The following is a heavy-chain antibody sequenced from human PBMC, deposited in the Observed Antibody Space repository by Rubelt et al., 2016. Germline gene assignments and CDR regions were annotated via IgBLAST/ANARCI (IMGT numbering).Heavy chain of an antibody. Sequence: QVQLQESGPGLVKPSETLSLTCIVSGYSISSDYYWGWVRQPPGKGLEWIGRIHHIGSSSYNPSLKSRVTVSLETSKNQLSLQGRSVTAAGTALYYCARRVALPGPGSWFDPWGQGTLVTVSS. CDR2: IHHIGSS. CDR1: GYSISSDYY. V-gene: IGHV4-38-2*02. J-gene: IGHJ5*02. CDR3: ARRVALPGPGSWFDP. D-gene: IGHD6-19*01.